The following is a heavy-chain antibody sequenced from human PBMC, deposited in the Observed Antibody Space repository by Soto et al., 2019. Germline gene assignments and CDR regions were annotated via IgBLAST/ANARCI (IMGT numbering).Heavy chain of an antibody. CDR1: GGSISSTGYY. V-gene: IGHV4-39*01. CDR3: GGRHGIGLGCFYFDY. J-gene: IGHJ4*02. CDR2: IYYSGST. D-gene: IGHD1-26*01. Sequence: SETLSLTCTVSGGSISSTGYYWGWIRQPPGKGLEWIGSIYYSGSTSYNPSLQSRVTMSVDTSKNQLSLKVSSVTAADTAVYYCGGRHGIGLGCFYFDYWGQGTLVTVSS.